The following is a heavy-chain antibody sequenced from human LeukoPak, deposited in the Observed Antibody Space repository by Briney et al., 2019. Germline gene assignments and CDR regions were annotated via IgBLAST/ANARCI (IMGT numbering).Heavy chain of an antibody. CDR1: GYTFRNFG. CDR2: ISAYNGHT. D-gene: IGHD2-15*01. Sequence: ASVKVSCKASGYTFRNFGLSWVRQAPGQGLEWMGWISAYNGHTRVAQKFQGRITMTTDTSSSTAYMELRSLRSDDTAVYYCARDLLLDLASDVFDIWGQGTMVTVSS. V-gene: IGHV1-18*01. CDR3: ARDLLLDLASDVFDI. J-gene: IGHJ3*02.